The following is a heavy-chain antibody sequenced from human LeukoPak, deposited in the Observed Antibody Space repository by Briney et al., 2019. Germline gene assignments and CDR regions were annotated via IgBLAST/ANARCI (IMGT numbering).Heavy chain of an antibody. D-gene: IGHD3-10*01. CDR1: GGTFSSYA. CDR3: ARRGCYGSGSIEPFDI. CDR2: IIPIFGTA. V-gene: IGHV1-69*06. Sequence: SVKVSCKASGGTFSSYAISWVRQAPGQGLEWMGGIIPIFGTANYAQKFQGRVTITADKSTSTAYMELSSLRSEDTAVYYCARRGCYGSGSIEPFDIWGQGTMVTVSS. J-gene: IGHJ3*02.